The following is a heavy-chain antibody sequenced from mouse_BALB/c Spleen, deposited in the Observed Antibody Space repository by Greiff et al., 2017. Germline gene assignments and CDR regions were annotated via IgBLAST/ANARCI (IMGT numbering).Heavy chain of an antibody. J-gene: IGHJ1*01. CDR2: ISYDGSN. D-gene: IGHD6-5*01. Sequence: VQLKQSGPGLVKPSQSLSLTCSVTGYSITSGYYWNWIRQFPGNKLEWMGYISYDGSNNYNPSLKNRISITRDTSKNQFFLKLNSVTTEDTATYYCASPLLNGYFDVWGAGTTVTVSS. CDR1: GYSITSGYY. CDR3: ASPLLNGYFDV. V-gene: IGHV3-6*02.